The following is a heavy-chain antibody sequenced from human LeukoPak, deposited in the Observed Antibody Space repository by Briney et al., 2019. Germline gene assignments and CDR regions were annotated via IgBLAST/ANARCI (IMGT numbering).Heavy chain of an antibody. V-gene: IGHV3-64*01. D-gene: IGHD3-10*01. Sequence: GGSLRLSCAASGFTFSSYAMSWVRQAPGKGLEYVSAISSNGGSTYYANSVKGRFTISRDNSKNTLYLQMGSLRAEDMAVYYCARVSYYGSGSYYNQYYFDYWGQGTLVTVSS. CDR1: GFTFSSYA. CDR3: ARVSYYGSGSYYNQYYFDY. J-gene: IGHJ4*02. CDR2: ISSNGGST.